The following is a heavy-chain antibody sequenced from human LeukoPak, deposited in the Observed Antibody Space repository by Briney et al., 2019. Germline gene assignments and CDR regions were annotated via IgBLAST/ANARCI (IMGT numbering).Heavy chain of an antibody. J-gene: IGHJ3*02. CDR2: ISSSSSYT. Sequence: GGSLRLSCAASGFTFSDYYMSWIRQAPGKGLEWASYISSSSSYTNYADSVKGRFTISRDNAKNSLYLQMNSLRAEDTAVYYCARSRGILGFDIWGQGTMVTVSS. CDR3: ARSRGILGFDI. D-gene: IGHD3-16*01. CDR1: GFTFSDYY. V-gene: IGHV3-11*06.